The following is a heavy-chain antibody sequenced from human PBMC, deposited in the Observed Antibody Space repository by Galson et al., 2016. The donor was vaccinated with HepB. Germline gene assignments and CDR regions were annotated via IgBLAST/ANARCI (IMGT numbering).Heavy chain of an antibody. J-gene: IGHJ6*02. CDR1: GFTISRTS. V-gene: IGHV1-58*01. D-gene: IGHD6-19*01. Sequence: SVKVSCKASGFTISRTSVQWVRQARGQSLEWIGWFVVGSGNTDYAQKFQERVSITRDMSTSTAYMDLSSLRSDDTAVYYCAVSGRGYYGMDVWGQGTTVTVSS. CDR3: AVSGRGYYGMDV. CDR2: FVVGSGNT.